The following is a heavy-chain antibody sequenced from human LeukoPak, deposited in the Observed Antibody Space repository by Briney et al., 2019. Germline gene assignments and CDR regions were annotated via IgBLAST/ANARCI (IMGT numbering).Heavy chain of an antibody. CDR2: IYYSGST. Sequence: SETLSLICTVSGGSISSYYWSWIRQPPGKGLEWIGYIYYSGSTNYNPSLKSRVTISVDTSKNQFSLKLSSVTAADTAVYYCARAVIPAAMWHSYYFMDVWGKGTTVTISS. V-gene: IGHV4-59*01. CDR3: ARAVIPAAMWHSYYFMDV. J-gene: IGHJ6*03. CDR1: GGSISSYY. D-gene: IGHD2-2*01.